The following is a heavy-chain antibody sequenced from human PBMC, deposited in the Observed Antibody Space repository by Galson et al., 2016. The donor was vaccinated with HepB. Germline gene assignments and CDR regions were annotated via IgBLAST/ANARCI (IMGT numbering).Heavy chain of an antibody. V-gene: IGHV1-46*04. CDR1: GYSFTNYY. CDR3: ARGWDSSGHRRAADYFED. CDR2: INPSGGRT. Sequence: SVKVSCKASGYSFTNYYIHWVRQAPGQGLEWMGIINPSGGRTTYAQILQDRVTMTWDTSTGTVYMELSSLRSEDTALYYCARGWDSSGHRRAADYFEDWGQGTLVTVSS. D-gene: IGHD3-22*01. J-gene: IGHJ4*02.